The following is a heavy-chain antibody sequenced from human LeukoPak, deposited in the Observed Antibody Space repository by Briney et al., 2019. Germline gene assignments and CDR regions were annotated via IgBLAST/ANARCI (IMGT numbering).Heavy chain of an antibody. CDR1: GDSVSSNSAA. CDR3: ASSTIVVVPAAIPEDYYYGMDV. Sequence: SQTLSLTCAISGDSVSSNSAAWNWIRQSPSRGLEWLGRTYYRSKWYNDYAVSVKSRITINPDTSKNQFSLQLNSVTPEDTAVYYCASSTIVVVPAAIPEDYYYGMDVWGQGTTVTVSS. J-gene: IGHJ6*02. V-gene: IGHV6-1*01. D-gene: IGHD2-2*02. CDR2: TYYRSKWYN.